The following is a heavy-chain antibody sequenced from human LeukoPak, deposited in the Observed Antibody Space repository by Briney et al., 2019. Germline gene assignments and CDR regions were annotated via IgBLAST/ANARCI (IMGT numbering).Heavy chain of an antibody. J-gene: IGHJ4*02. CDR1: GFSFSTYS. D-gene: IGHD3-10*01. V-gene: IGHV3-21*01. Sequence: GGSLRLSCAASGFSFSTYSMNWVRQAPGKGLEWVSSISSRSGYIYYADSVKGRFTVSRDNAKNSLYLQMNSLRAEDTAVYYCAREYYYGSGSYYNGYWGQGTLVTVSS. CDR2: ISSRSGYI. CDR3: AREYYYGSGSYYNGY.